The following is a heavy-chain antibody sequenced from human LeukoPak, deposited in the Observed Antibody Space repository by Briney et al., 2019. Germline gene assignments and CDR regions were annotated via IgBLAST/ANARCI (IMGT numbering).Heavy chain of an antibody. D-gene: IGHD5-12*01. J-gene: IGHJ6*03. CDR3: ASPTKHYYYYYMDV. CDR1: GFTFSSYG. Sequence: PGGSLRLSCAASGFTFSSYGMHWVRQAPGKGLEWVALIRYDGSNKYYADSVKGRFTISRDNSKNTLYLQMNSLRAEDTAVYYCASPTKHYYYYYMDVWGKGTTVTISS. V-gene: IGHV3-30*02. CDR2: IRYDGSNK.